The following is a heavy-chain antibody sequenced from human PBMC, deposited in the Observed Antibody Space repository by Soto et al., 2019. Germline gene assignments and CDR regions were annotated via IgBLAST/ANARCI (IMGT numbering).Heavy chain of an antibody. CDR2: ISKDGNVK. D-gene: IGHD2-8*01. Sequence: QVQLVESGGGVVQPGRSLRLSCAASGFTFSSYGMHWVRQAPGKGLVWVAVISKDGNVKYYAEYVKGRFIISRDKSKNKWYLHMSSLVAEVTVAYYCNGEVASGYWGQGTLVSDSS. V-gene: IGHV3-30*03. CDR1: GFTFSSYG. J-gene: IGHJ4*02. CDR3: NGEVASGY.